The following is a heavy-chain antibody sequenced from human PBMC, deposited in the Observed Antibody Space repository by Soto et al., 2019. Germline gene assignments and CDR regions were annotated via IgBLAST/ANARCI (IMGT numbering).Heavy chain of an antibody. CDR2: TSYDGSNT. CDR1: GFIFSRHG. V-gene: IGHV3-30*18. D-gene: IGHD3-3*01. CDR3: AKDRGSYDIWSGTQRYYAMDV. Sequence: QGQLVESGGSVVQPGTSLRLSCAASGFIFSRHGMHWVRQAPGKGLEWVAFTSYDGSNTYYADSVKGRFTISRDNPKNTLFLQMNSLRPNDTALYFCAKDRGSYDIWSGTQRYYAMDVWGQGATVTVSS. J-gene: IGHJ6*02.